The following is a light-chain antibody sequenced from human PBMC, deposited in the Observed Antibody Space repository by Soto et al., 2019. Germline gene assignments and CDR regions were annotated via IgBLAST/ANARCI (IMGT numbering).Light chain of an antibody. Sequence: ETVLTQSPGTLSLSPGERATLSCRASQSVSSNYLAWYQQKPGQAPRLLMYGASTRATGIPDRFSGSGSGTDLTLTISRLEPEDCAVYYCQQFGRSPPSWTFGQGIKVEIK. CDR3: QQFGRSPPSWT. CDR2: GAS. J-gene: IGKJ1*01. V-gene: IGKV3-20*01. CDR1: QSVSSNY.